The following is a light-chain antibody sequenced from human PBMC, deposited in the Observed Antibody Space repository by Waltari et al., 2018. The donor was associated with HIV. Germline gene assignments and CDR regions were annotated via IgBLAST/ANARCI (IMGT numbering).Light chain of an antibody. CDR1: RTLLYIGDNKNY. CDR3: QQYYGTPLT. J-gene: IGKJ4*01. Sequence: DIVVTQSPDSLAVSLGEKATIKCRSSRTLLYIGDNKNYLSWYQKKPGQPPKLLISWASVRESGVPDRFTGGGSGTDFTLNINNLQAEDVAVYYCQQYYGTPLTFGGGTKIEIK. V-gene: IGKV4-1*01. CDR2: WAS.